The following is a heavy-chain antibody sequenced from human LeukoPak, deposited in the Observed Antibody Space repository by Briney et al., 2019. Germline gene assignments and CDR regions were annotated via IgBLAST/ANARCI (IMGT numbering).Heavy chain of an antibody. CDR2: ISSSSSYI. D-gene: IGHD4-23*01. CDR3: ARPVSTVVTPFNY. V-gene: IGHV3-21*01. J-gene: IGHJ4*02. Sequence: PGGSLRLSCAASGFTFSSYSMNWVRQAPGKGLEWVSSISSSSSYIYYADSVKGRFTISRDNAKNSLYLQMNSLRAEDTAVYYCARPVSTVVTPFNYWGQGTLVTVSS. CDR1: GFTFSSYS.